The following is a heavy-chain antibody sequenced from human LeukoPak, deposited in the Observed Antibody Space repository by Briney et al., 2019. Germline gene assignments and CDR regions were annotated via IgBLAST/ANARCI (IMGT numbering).Heavy chain of an antibody. CDR2: IYYSGST. CDR1: GGSISSGDYY. J-gene: IGHJ3*02. V-gene: IGHV4-30-4*01. CDR3: ASENYSYSSSWYEGSKAFDI. D-gene: IGHD6-13*01. Sequence: SETLSLTCTVSGGSISSGDYYWSWIRQPPGKGLEWIGYIYYSGSTYYNPSLKSRVTISVDTSKNQFSLKLSFVTAADTAVYYCASENYSYSSSWYEGSKAFDIWGQGTMVTVSS.